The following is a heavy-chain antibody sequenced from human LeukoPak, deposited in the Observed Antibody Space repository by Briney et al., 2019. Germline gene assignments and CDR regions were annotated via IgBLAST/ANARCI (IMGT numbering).Heavy chain of an antibody. J-gene: IGHJ4*01. CDR3: ARDPYTGSMFDY. CDR1: GFTFKSSS. V-gene: IGHV3-21*01. Sequence: GGSLRLSCVATGFTFKSSSMSWVRQAPGKGLEWVAFIGHFTGDIFYADSVKGRFNISRDDAKDSVYLQMNSLRVDDTAVYFCARDPYTGSMFDYWGHGALVTVSS. D-gene: IGHD1-1*01. CDR2: IGHFTGDI.